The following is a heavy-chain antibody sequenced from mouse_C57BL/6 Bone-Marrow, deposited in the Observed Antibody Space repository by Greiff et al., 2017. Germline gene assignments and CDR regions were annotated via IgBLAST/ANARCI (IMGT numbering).Heavy chain of an antibody. Sequence: VQLQQPGAELVMPGASVKLSCKASGYTFTSYWMHWVKQRPGQGLEWIGEIDPSDSYTNYNQKFKGKSTLTVDKSSNTAYMQLSSLTSEDSAVYSCVVTTVVRKNYFAYWGQGTTLTVSS. CDR2: IDPSDSYT. CDR3: VVTTVVRKNYFAY. D-gene: IGHD1-1*01. J-gene: IGHJ2*01. V-gene: IGHV1-69*01. CDR1: GYTFTSYW.